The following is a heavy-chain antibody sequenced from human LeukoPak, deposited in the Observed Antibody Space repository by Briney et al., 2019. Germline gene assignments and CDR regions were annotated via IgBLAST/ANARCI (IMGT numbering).Heavy chain of an antibody. V-gene: IGHV3-9*03. D-gene: IGHD3-22*01. CDR3: AKGRYDSSGYYYFDY. CDR2: ISWNSGSI. CDR1: GFTFDDYA. J-gene: IGHJ4*02. Sequence: PGGSLRLSCAASGFTFDDYAMHWVRQAPGKGLEWVSGISWNSGSIGYADSVKGRFTISRDNAKNSLYLQMNSLRAEDMALYYCAKGRYDSSGYYYFDYWGQGTLVTVSS.